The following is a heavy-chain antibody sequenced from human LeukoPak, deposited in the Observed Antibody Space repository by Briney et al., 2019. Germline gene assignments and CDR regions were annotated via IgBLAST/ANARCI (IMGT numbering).Heavy chain of an antibody. J-gene: IGHJ4*02. Sequence: GGCLRLSCAVSGFTFSSYSMEWVRGAPGKGLEWISSITSSSSYIEYADSVKGRFTISRDNAKSSLFLQMNSLKAEDTAVYYCARDIAFTGSPWDSWGQGALVTVSS. CDR2: ITSSSSYI. D-gene: IGHD1-26*01. V-gene: IGHV3-21*01. CDR1: GFTFSSYS. CDR3: ARDIAFTGSPWDS.